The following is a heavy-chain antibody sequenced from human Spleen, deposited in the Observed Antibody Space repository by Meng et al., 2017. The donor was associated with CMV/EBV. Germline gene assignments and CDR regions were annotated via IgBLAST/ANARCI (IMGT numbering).Heavy chain of an antibody. Sequence: SETLSLTCTISGDSVSSNSAAWNWIRQSPSRGLEWLGRTYYRSKWYNDYAVSVKSRITINPDTSKNQFSLQLNSVTPEDTAVYYCARDLAETESSTSWHYYYGMDVWGQGTTVTVSS. CDR3: ARDLAETESSTSWHYYYGMDV. J-gene: IGHJ6*02. CDR1: GDSVSSNSAA. D-gene: IGHD2-2*01. V-gene: IGHV6-1*01. CDR2: TYYRSKWYN.